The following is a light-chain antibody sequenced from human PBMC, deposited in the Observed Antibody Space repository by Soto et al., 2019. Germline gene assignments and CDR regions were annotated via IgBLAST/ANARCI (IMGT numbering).Light chain of an antibody. J-gene: IGKJ1*01. CDR1: QSVSSSY. V-gene: IGKV3-20*01. CDR2: GAS. CDR3: QQYGSSQWT. Sequence: EIVLTQSPGTLSLSPGERATLSCRASQSVSSSYLAWYQQKPGQAPRLLIYGASIRATGIPDRFSGSGSGTDFTLTISRLEPEDFAVYYCQQYGSSQWTFGQGTKVDIK.